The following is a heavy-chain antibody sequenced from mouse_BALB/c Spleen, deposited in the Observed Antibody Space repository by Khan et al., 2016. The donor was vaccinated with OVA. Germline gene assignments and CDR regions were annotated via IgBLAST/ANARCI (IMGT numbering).Heavy chain of an antibody. CDR2: ISSGATYN. Sequence: EVELVESGGGLVKPGGSLKLSCAASGFTFSSYPLSWVRQTPEKRLEWVATISSGATYNSYPDSVKGRFTISRDNTQNTLYLQMSSLKSEDTAIYYCTRDGNYAHWFFDVWGAGTTVTVSS. D-gene: IGHD2-1*01. CDR1: GFTFSSYP. V-gene: IGHV5-6-4*01. J-gene: IGHJ1*01. CDR3: TRDGNYAHWFFDV.